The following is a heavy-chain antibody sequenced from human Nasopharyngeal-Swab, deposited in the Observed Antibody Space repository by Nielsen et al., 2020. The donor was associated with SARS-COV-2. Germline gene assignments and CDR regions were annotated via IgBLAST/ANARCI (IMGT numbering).Heavy chain of an antibody. V-gene: IGHV1-24*01. CDR3: ATGPPTRLYCTNGVCYGGGWFDP. CDR1: GYTLTELS. D-gene: IGHD2-8*01. J-gene: IGHJ5*02. Sequence: ASVKVSCKVSGYTLTELSMHWVRQAPGKGLEWMGGFDPEDGETIYAQKFQGRVTMTEDTSTDTAYMELRSLRSEDTAVYYCATGPPTRLYCTNGVCYGGGWFDPWGQGTLVTVSS. CDR2: FDPEDGET.